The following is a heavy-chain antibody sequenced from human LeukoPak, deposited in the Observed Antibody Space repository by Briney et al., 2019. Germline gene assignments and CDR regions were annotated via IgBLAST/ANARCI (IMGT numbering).Heavy chain of an antibody. CDR1: GYSISSGYY. CDR3: ARVRYNWNRDFDY. CDR2: MFHSGST. V-gene: IGHV4-38-2*02. J-gene: IGHJ4*02. D-gene: IGHD1-20*01. Sequence: SETLPLTCTVSGYSISSGYYWGWIRQPPGKGLEWIGSMFHSGSTYYNPSLKSRVTMSVDTSKNQFSLKLSSVTAADTAVYYCARVRYNWNRDFDYWGQGTLVTVSS.